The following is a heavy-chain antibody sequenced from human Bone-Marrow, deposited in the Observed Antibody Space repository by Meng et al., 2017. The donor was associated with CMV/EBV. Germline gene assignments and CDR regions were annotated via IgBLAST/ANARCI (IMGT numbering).Heavy chain of an antibody. CDR3: ARDLESTGWYNAFDI. CDR1: GFTFSSYA. CDR2: ISYDASNK. J-gene: IGHJ3*02. D-gene: IGHD6-19*01. V-gene: IGHV3-30*01. Sequence: GESLKISCAASGFTFSSYAMHWVRQAPGKGLEWVAVISYDASNKYYADSVKGRFTISRDISKNTLYLQMNSLRADDTAVYYCARDLESTGWYNAFDIWGRGTMVTGSS.